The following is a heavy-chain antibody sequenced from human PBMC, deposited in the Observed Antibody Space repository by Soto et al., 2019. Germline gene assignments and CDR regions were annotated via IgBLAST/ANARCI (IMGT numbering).Heavy chain of an antibody. CDR2: ISGSGGST. CDR3: AKVRRSIAARLDYFDY. Sequence: GGSLRLSCAASGFTFSSYAMSWVRQAPGKGLEWVSAISGSGGSTYYADSVKGRFTISRDNSKNTLYLQMNSLRAEDTAAYYCAKVRRSIAARLDYFDYWGQGTLVTVSS. D-gene: IGHD6-6*01. CDR1: GFTFSSYA. J-gene: IGHJ4*02. V-gene: IGHV3-23*01.